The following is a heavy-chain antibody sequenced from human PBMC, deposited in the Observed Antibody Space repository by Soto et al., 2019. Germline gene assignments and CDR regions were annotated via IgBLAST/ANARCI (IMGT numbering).Heavy chain of an antibody. CDR2: INHSGST. V-gene: IGHV4-34*01. CDR1: GGSFSGYY. J-gene: IGHJ5*02. D-gene: IGHD6-6*01. Sequence: SETLSLTCAVYGGSFSGYYWSWIRQPPGKGLEWIGEINHSGSTNYNPSPKSRVTISVDTSKNQFSLKLSSVTAADTAVYYCARGWRQLVPNWFDPWGQGTLVTVSS. CDR3: ARGWRQLVPNWFDP.